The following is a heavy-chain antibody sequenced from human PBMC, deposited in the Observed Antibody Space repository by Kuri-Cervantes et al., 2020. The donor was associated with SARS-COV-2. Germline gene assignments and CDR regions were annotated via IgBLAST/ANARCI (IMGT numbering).Heavy chain of an antibody. CDR2: ISYNGRNT. CDR1: GLIFSSYA. D-gene: IGHD1-1*01. Sequence: GESLKISCAASGLIFSSYAMHWVRQAPGKGLEWVAVISYNGRNTYYADSVKGRFTLSRDNAKNMLFLQMNSLRAEDTAVYYCVRDGDHWNFDYWGQGTLVTVSS. CDR3: VRDGDHWNFDY. J-gene: IGHJ4*02. V-gene: IGHV3-30*07.